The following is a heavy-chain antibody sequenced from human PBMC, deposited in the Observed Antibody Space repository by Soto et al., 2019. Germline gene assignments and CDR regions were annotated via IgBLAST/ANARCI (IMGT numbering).Heavy chain of an antibody. CDR3: ARVDRNGYYYYYMDV. V-gene: IGHV3-7*01. CDR1: GFTFSSYW. Sequence: VQLVESGGGLVQPGGSLRLSCPASGFTFSSYWMSWVRQAPGKGLEWVANIKQDGSEKYYVDSVKGRFTISRDNAKNSLYLQMNSLRAEDTAVYYCARVDRNGYYYYYMDVWGKGTTVTVSS. D-gene: IGHD1-1*01. J-gene: IGHJ6*03. CDR2: IKQDGSEK.